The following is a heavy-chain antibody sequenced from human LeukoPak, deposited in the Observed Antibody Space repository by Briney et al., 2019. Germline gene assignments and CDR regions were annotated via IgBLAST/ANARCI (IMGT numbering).Heavy chain of an antibody. Sequence: PSETLSLTCTVSGGSISSSSYYWGWIRQPPGKGLEWIGSIYYSGSTYYNPSLKSRDTISVDTSKNQFSLKLSSVTAADTAVYYCARQSAGTTNSYYYYYMDVWGKGTTVTVSS. CDR2: IYYSGST. V-gene: IGHV4-39*01. CDR3: ARQSAGTTNSYYYYYMDV. D-gene: IGHD1-1*01. CDR1: GGSISSSSYY. J-gene: IGHJ6*03.